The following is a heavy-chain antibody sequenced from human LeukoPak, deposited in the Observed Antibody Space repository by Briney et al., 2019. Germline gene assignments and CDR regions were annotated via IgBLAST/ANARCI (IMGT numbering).Heavy chain of an antibody. CDR3: ARARFPIWFGEHYFDY. Sequence: PGGSLRLSCAASGFTFSSYWMSWVRQAPGKGLEWVANIKQDGSEKYYVDSVKGRFTISRDNAKNSLYLQMNSLRAEDTAVYYCARARFPIWFGEHYFDYWGQGTLVTVSS. J-gene: IGHJ4*02. CDR1: GFTFSSYW. D-gene: IGHD3-10*01. CDR2: IKQDGSEK. V-gene: IGHV3-7*04.